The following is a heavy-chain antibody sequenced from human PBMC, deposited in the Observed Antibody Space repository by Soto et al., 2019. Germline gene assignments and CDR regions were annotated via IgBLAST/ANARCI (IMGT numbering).Heavy chain of an antibody. CDR1: GGSISSYY. V-gene: IGHV4-59*01. Sequence: QVQLQESGPGLVKPSETLSLTCTVSGGSISSYYWSWIRQPPGKGLEWIGYIYYSGSTNYNPSLKIRVTISVDTSKNQFSLKLSSVTAADTAVYYCAGGAGPQKIFDYWGQGSLVTVSS. CDR2: IYYSGST. CDR3: AGGAGPQKIFDY. D-gene: IGHD3-10*01. J-gene: IGHJ4*02.